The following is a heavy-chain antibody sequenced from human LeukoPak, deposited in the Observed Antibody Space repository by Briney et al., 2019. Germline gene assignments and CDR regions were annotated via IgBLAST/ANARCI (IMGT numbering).Heavy chain of an antibody. D-gene: IGHD3-16*01. CDR1: GFTFSTYG. Sequence: PGGSPRLSCAASGFTFSTYGIHWVRQAPGKGLEWVAVIWPDGSNKYYADSVKGRFTISRDDSKNTLYLQMNSLRAEDTAVYYCARAVGPYDYWGQGTLVTVSS. CDR3: ARAVGPYDY. CDR2: IWPDGSNK. J-gene: IGHJ4*02. V-gene: IGHV3-33*01.